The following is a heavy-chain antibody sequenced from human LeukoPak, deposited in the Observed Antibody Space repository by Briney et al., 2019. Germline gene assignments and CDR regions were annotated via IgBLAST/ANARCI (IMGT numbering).Heavy chain of an antibody. D-gene: IGHD1-14*01. J-gene: IGHJ4*02. V-gene: IGHV1-2*02. CDR2: IITNSGAT. CDR1: GYTFSAYY. Sequence: GASVKVSCKASGYTFSAYYMHWVRQAPGQGLEWMGWIITNSGATNYAQKFQGRVTMTRDTSISTAYMELSSLRSDDTAVYYCARGGPYHRFDYWGQGTLVTVSS. CDR3: ARGGPYHRFDY.